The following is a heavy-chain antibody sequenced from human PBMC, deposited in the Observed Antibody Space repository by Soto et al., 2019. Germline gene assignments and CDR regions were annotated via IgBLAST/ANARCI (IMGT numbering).Heavy chain of an antibody. CDR2: IDLTDSYT. J-gene: IGHJ4*02. D-gene: IGHD3-22*01. CDR3: TRHGGAHYLSSGYNYALDY. Sequence: VESLTISCKGSWYSFPKNGITWVLQMPGKGLEWMGRIDLTDSYTSYSPSFQGHISFSADRSINTTYLHWSSLRASDTAMYYCTRHGGAHYLSSGYNYALDYWGQGTTVTVSS. V-gene: IGHV5-10-1*01. CDR1: WYSFPKNG.